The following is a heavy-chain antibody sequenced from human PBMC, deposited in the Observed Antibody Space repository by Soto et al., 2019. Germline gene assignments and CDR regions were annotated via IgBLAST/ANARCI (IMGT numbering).Heavy chain of an antibody. D-gene: IGHD6-19*01. Sequence: QVQLQQWGAGLLKPSETLSLTCAVYGGSFSGYYWSWIRQPPGKGREWIGEINHSGSTNYNPSLKSRVTFSVDTSKNQFSLKLSSVTAAATAVYYWAGGASSRWFDPWGQGTLVTVSS. CDR1: GGSFSGYY. J-gene: IGHJ5*02. V-gene: IGHV4-34*01. CDR2: INHSGST. CDR3: AGGASSRWFDP.